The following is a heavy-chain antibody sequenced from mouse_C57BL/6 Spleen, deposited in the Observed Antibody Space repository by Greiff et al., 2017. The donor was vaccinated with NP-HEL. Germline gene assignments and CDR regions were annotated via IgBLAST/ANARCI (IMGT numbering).Heavy chain of an antibody. CDR1: GYAFSSYW. Sequence: QVQLKESGAELVKPGASVKISCKASGYAFSSYWMNWVKQRPGKGLEWIGQIYPGDGDTNYNGKFKGKATLTADKSSSTAYMQLSSLTSEDSAVYFCAGEAYYYGSSFFAYWGQGTLVTVSA. D-gene: IGHD1-1*01. J-gene: IGHJ3*01. CDR2: IYPGDGDT. V-gene: IGHV1-80*01. CDR3: AGEAYYYGSSFFAY.